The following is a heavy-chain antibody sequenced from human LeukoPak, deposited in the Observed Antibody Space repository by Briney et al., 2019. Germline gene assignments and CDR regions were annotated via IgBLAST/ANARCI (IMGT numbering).Heavy chain of an antibody. V-gene: IGHV4-34*01. CDR2: INHRGST. CDR3: AREERWLQANY. CDR1: GGSFSGYY. J-gene: IGHJ4*02. D-gene: IGHD5-24*01. Sequence: SETLSLTCVVYGGSFSGYYWSWIRQSPGKGLEWIGEINHRGSTNYNPSLKRRVTISLDTSKNQFSLKLSSVTAADTAVYYCAREERWLQANYWGQGTLVTVSS.